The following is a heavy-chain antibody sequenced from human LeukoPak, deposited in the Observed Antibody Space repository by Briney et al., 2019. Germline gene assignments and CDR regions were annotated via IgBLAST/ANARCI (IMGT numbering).Heavy chain of an antibody. Sequence: SETLSLTCSVSVGSTSGYYWSWIRLPPGKGLEWIGYIHASGSTHYNSSLKSRVTILLDTSKNQFSLEVISLTAADTAVYYCARRFFDQDFFDYWGQGTLVTVSS. J-gene: IGHJ4*02. CDR2: IHASGST. CDR1: VGSTSGYY. V-gene: IGHV4-4*09. CDR3: ARRFFDQDFFDY. D-gene: IGHD3-9*01.